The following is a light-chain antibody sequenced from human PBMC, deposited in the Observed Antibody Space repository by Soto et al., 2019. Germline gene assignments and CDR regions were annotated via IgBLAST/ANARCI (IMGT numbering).Light chain of an antibody. V-gene: IGKV3-20*01. CDR3: HQYGSSPST. CDR1: QSVSSSY. J-gene: IGKJ2*01. CDR2: GAS. Sequence: EIVLTQSPGTLSLSPGERATLSCRASQSVSSSYLAWYQQKPGQAPRLLIYGASSRATGIPDRFSGSGSGTDFTLTISRLEPEDFAVDYGHQYGSSPSTFGQGTKLEIK.